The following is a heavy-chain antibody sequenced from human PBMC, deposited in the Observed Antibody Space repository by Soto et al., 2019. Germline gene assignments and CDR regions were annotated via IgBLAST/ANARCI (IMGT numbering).Heavy chain of an antibody. Sequence: GASVKVSCKASGFTFISSAVQWVRQARGQRLEWIGWIVVGSGNTNYAQKFQERVTITRDMSTSTAYMELSSLRSEDTAVYYCAVDMVRGVISGMDVWGQGTTVTVSS. CDR3: AVDMVRGVISGMDV. D-gene: IGHD3-10*01. J-gene: IGHJ6*02. CDR2: IVVGSGNT. CDR1: GFTFISSA. V-gene: IGHV1-58*01.